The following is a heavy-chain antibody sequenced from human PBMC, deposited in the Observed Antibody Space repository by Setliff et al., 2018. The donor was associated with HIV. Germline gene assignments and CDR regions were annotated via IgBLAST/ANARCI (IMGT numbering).Heavy chain of an antibody. V-gene: IGHV4-61*01. Sequence: SETLSLTCSVSGGSVSSVNYYWSWIRQPPGKGLEWIGYIHYTGSTTYNPSLKSRVTISVDTSKNQFSLELSSVTAADTAVYYCARDYLHVFDIWGQGTMVTVSS. CDR3: ARDYLHVFDI. J-gene: IGHJ3*02. CDR2: IHYTGST. CDR1: GGSVSSVNYY.